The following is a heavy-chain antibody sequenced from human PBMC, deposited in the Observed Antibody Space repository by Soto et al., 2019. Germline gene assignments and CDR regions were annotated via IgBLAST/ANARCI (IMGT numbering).Heavy chain of an antibody. Sequence: KPSETLSLTCAVSGGSISSGGYSWSRIRLPPGKGLEWPGYLYTGHTNYNPSHESRVTIAMDRSQNQLSLSLKCVTAADTAVYYCAREDSGAFFDFWGQGTLVPVS. CDR1: GGSISSGGYS. CDR3: AREDSGAFFDF. J-gene: IGHJ4*01. D-gene: IGHD2-15*01. V-gene: IGHV4-30-2*01. CDR2: LYTGHT.